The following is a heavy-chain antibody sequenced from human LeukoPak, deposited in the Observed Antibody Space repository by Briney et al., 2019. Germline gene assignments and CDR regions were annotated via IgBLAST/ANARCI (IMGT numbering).Heavy chain of an antibody. CDR3: ARDRWNHYFDY. CDR1: GFTFSSYS. Sequence: PGGSLRLSCAASGFTFSSYSMNWVRQAPGKGLEWVSYISSSSSTIYYADSVKGRFTISRDNAKSSLYLQMNSLRDADTAVYYCARDRWNHYFDYWGQGTLVTVSS. D-gene: IGHD4-23*01. J-gene: IGHJ4*02. CDR2: ISSSSSTI. V-gene: IGHV3-48*02.